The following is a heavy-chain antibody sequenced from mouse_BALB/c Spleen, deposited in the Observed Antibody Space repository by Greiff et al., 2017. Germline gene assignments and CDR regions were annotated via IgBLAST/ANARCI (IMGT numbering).Heavy chain of an antibody. CDR3: AEYSYGGFAY. J-gene: IGHJ3*01. CDR1: GYTFTSYN. D-gene: IGHD1-1*01. Sequence: SGAELVKPGASVKMSCKASGYTFTSYNMHWVKQTPGQGLEWIGAIYPGNGDTSYNQKFKGKATLTADKSSSTAYMQLSSLTSEDSAVYYCAEYSYGGFAYWGQGTLVTVSA. V-gene: IGHV1-12*01. CDR2: IYPGNGDT.